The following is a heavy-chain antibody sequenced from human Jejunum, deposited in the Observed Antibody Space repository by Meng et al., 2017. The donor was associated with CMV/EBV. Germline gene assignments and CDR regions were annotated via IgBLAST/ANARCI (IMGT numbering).Heavy chain of an antibody. J-gene: IGHJ4*02. Sequence: TISNYEMNWVRQAPGKGLEWLSYIDNSATTIYYADSVKGRFTISRDNAKNSLYLQMNSLGAGDTALYYCARGRITRIRGVLLFDYWGQGALGTVSS. CDR1: TISNYE. D-gene: IGHD3-10*01. CDR2: IDNSATTI. V-gene: IGHV3-48*03. CDR3: ARGRITRIRGVLLFDY.